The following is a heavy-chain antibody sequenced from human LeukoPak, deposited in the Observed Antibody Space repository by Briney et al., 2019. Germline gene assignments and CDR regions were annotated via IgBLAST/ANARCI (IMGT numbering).Heavy chain of an antibody. D-gene: IGHD4-11*01. CDR2: ISAYNGNT. CDR3: ARAYSTTPLYGMDV. CDR1: GYTFTSYG. Sequence: GASVKVSCTASGYTFTSYGISWVRQAPGQGLEWMGWISAYNGNTNYAQKLQGRVTMTTDTSTSTAYMELRSLRSDDTAVYYCARAYSTTPLYGMDVWGQGTTVTVSS. V-gene: IGHV1-18*01. J-gene: IGHJ6*02.